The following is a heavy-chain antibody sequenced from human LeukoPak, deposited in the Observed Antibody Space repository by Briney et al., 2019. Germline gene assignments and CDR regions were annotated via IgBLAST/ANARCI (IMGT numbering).Heavy chain of an antibody. Sequence: GESLKISCKGSGYSFTSYWIGWVRQMPGKGLEWMGIIYPGDSDTRYSPSFQGQVTISADKSISTAYLQWSSLKASDTAMYYCARSAYYYDSSAAYYFDYWGQGTLVTVSS. CDR3: ARSAYYYDSSAAYYFDY. CDR1: GYSFTSYW. V-gene: IGHV5-51*01. J-gene: IGHJ4*02. CDR2: IYPGDSDT. D-gene: IGHD3-22*01.